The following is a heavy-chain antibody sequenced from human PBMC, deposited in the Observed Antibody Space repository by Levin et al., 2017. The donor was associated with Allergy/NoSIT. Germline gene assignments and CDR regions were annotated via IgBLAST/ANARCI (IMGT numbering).Heavy chain of an antibody. Sequence: SETLSLTCTVSGDSISSGSHYWAWIRQPPGKGLEWIGSIYYSESTYYNPSLWSRVTISVDTSKNQFSLELSSVTAADTAVYYCARDQVPIGYCSGGSCYPFDYWGQGTLVTVSS. CDR3: ARDQVPIGYCSGGSCYPFDY. D-gene: IGHD2-15*01. CDR2: IYYSEST. J-gene: IGHJ4*02. CDR1: GDSISSGSHY. V-gene: IGHV4-39*07.